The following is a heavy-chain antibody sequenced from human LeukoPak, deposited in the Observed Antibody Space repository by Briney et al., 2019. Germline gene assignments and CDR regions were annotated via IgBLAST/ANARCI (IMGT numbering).Heavy chain of an antibody. Sequence: GSLRLSCAASGFSFSNYSMNWVRQPPGKGLEWIGSIYYSGSTYYNPSLKSRVTISVDTSKNQFSLKLSSVTAADTAVYYCARDPAALSLYYYYMDVWGKGTTVTVSS. V-gene: IGHV4-39*07. D-gene: IGHD6-13*01. CDR2: IYYSGST. CDR1: GFSFSNYS. J-gene: IGHJ6*03. CDR3: ARDPAALSLYYYYMDV.